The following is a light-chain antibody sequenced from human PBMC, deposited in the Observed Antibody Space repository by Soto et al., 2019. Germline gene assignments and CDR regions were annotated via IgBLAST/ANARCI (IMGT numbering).Light chain of an antibody. CDR2: GAS. Sequence: EIVLTQSPGTLSLSPGERATLSCRASQSVSSSYLAWYKQKPGQAPRLLIYGASSRATGIPDKFSGSGSGTDFTLTISRLEPEDFEVYYCQQYGSSPGTFGQGTKLEIK. CDR1: QSVSSSY. CDR3: QQYGSSPGT. J-gene: IGKJ2*01. V-gene: IGKV3-20*01.